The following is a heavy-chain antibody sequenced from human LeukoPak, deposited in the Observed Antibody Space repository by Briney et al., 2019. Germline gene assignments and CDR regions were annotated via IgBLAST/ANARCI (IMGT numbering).Heavy chain of an antibody. Sequence: GRSLRLSCAASGFTFSSYGMHWVRQAPGKRLEWVALIWSDGSNKYYVDSVKGRFTISRDNSRNTLYLQMNSLRAEDTAVYYCARDHSYGLYLDYWGQGTLVTVSS. CDR1: GFTFSSYG. CDR3: ARDHSYGLYLDY. D-gene: IGHD5-18*01. V-gene: IGHV3-33*01. J-gene: IGHJ4*02. CDR2: IWSDGSNK.